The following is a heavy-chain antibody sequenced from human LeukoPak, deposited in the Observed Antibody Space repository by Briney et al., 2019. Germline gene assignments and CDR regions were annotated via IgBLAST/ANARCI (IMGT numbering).Heavy chain of an antibody. CDR2: IYTSGST. V-gene: IGHV4-4*07. CDR3: ARDTSSWRSLNWFDP. Sequence: SETLSLTCTVSGGPISSYYWSWIRQPAGKGLEWIGRIYTSGSTNYNPSLKSRVTMSVDTSKNQFSLKLSSVTAADTAEYYCARDTSSWRSLNWFDPWGQGTLVTVSS. D-gene: IGHD6-13*01. CDR1: GGPISSYY. J-gene: IGHJ5*02.